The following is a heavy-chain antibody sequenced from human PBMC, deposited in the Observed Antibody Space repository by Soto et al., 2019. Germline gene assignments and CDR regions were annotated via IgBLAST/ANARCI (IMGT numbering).Heavy chain of an antibody. D-gene: IGHD3-10*01. V-gene: IGHV3-30*18. J-gene: IGHJ6*02. CDR2: ISYDGSNK. CDR1: GFTFSSYG. Sequence: GGSLRLSCAASGFTFSSYGMHWVRQAPGKGLEWVAVISYDGSNKYYADSVKGRFTISRDNSKNTLYLQMNSLRAEDTAVYYCAKDAYVLLWFGESNYGMDVWGQGTTVTVSS. CDR3: AKDAYVLLWFGESNYGMDV.